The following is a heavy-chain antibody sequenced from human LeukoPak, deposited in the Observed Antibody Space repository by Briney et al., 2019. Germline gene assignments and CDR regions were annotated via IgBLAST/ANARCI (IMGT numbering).Heavy chain of an antibody. J-gene: IGHJ5*02. D-gene: IGHD2-2*01. CDR1: GGSFSGYY. CDR3: ATGPSRYQLLRSNWFDP. CDR2: INHSGST. Sequence: SETLSLTCAVYGGSFSGYYWSWIRQPPGKGLEWIGEINHSGSTNYNPSLKSRVTMSVDTSKNQFSLKLSSVTAADTAVYYRATGPSRYQLLRSNWFDPCGQGTLVTVSS. V-gene: IGHV4-34*01.